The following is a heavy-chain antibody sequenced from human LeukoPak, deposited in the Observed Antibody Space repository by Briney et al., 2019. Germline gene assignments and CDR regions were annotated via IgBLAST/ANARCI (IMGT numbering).Heavy chain of an antibody. V-gene: IGHV1-8*01. CDR1: GYTFTNYD. Sequence: ASVKVSCKTSGYTFTNYDIYWVRQSTEQGFEWMGWMSPTSGDTGYAEKFQGRVSMTRDTSITTAYMELNSLRSDDTAVYYCARELDFWGQGTLVTVSS. CDR2: MSPTSGDT. J-gene: IGHJ4*02. CDR3: ARELDF.